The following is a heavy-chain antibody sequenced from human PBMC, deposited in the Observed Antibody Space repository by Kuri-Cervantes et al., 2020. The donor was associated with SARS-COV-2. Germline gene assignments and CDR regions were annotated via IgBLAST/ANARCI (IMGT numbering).Heavy chain of an antibody. CDR2: IYHSGST. J-gene: IGHJ4*02. Sequence: SETLSLTCTVSGYSISSGYYWGWIRQPPGKGLEWIGSIYHSGSTYYNPSLESRVTISVDTSKNQFSLKLSSVTAADTAVYYCARGELLLGFDYWGQGTLVTVSS. V-gene: IGHV4-38-2*02. D-gene: IGHD1-26*01. CDR1: GYSISSGYY. CDR3: ARGELLLGFDY.